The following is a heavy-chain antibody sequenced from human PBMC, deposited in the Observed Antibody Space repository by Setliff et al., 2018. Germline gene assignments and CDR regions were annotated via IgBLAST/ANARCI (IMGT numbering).Heavy chain of an antibody. CDR2: ISPYNGIT. Sequence: GASLKVSCKASGYAFTSFGVNWVRQAPGQGLEWMGWISPYNGITRYAQTLQGRVTMTTDTSTKTAYMELRSLRSDDTAVYYCVRDQRVGANADDAFRLWGQGTRVTVSS. V-gene: IGHV1-18*01. CDR1: GYAFTSFG. J-gene: IGHJ3*01. D-gene: IGHD1-26*01. CDR3: VRDQRVGANADDAFRL.